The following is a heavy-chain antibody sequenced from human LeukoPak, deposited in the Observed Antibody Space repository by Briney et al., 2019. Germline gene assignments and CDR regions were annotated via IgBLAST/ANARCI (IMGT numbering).Heavy chain of an antibody. V-gene: IGHV1-69*01. D-gene: IGHD5-18*01. CDR1: GGTFSSYA. J-gene: IGHJ6*02. CDR2: IIPIFGTA. CDR3: AREAMDRYYYYGMDV. Sequence: GASVKVSCTASGGTFSSYAISWVRQAPGQGLEWMGGIIPIFGTANYAQKFQGRVTITADESTSTAYMELSSLRSEDTAAYYCAREAMDRYYYYGMDVWGQGTTVTVSS.